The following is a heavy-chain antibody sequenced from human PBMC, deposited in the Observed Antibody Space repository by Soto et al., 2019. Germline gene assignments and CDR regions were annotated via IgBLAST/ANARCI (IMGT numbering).Heavy chain of an antibody. J-gene: IGHJ6*03. Sequence: GGSLRLSCAASGFTFSDYYMSWIRQAPGKGLEWVSYISSSGSTIYYADSVKGRFTISRDNAKNSLYLQMNSLRAEDTAVYYCACDPYYDLWSGYPTPMDVWGKGTTVTVS. V-gene: IGHV3-11*01. CDR2: ISSSGSTI. D-gene: IGHD3-3*01. CDR3: ACDPYYDLWSGYPTPMDV. CDR1: GFTFSDYY.